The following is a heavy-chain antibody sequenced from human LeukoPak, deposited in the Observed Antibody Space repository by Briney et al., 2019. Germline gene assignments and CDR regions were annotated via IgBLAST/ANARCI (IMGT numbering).Heavy chain of an antibody. J-gene: IGHJ4*02. CDR2: INPNSGGT. V-gene: IGHV1-2*02. Sequence: ASVKVSCKASGFTFTAYYMHWVRQAPGQGLEWMGWINPNSGGTNYAQKFQGRVTMTRDTSISTAYMELSRLRSDDTAVYYCARGPHWDPHFNYWGQGTLVTVSS. CDR1: GFTFTAYY. D-gene: IGHD7-27*01. CDR3: ARGPHWDPHFNY.